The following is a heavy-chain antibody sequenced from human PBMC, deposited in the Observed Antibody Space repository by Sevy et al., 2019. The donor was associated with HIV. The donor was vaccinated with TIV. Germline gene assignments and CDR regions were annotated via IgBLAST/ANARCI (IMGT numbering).Heavy chain of an antibody. V-gene: IGHV1-18*01. CDR1: GYTFTGYG. Sequence: ASVKVSCKASGYTFTGYGISWVRQAPGQGLEWMGWISAYNGNTNYAQKFQGRVTMTTDTSTSTAYLELRSLRSDDTAVYYCARHSTPRWWIQLRGWYFDSWGQGTLVTVSS. D-gene: IGHD5-18*01. J-gene: IGHJ4*02. CDR3: ARHSTPRWWIQLRGWYFDS. CDR2: ISAYNGNT.